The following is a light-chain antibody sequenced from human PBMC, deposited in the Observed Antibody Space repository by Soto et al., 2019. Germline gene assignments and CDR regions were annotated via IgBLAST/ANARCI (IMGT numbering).Light chain of an antibody. CDR1: NIGSKS. Sequence: SYELTQPPSVSVAPGKTARITCGGNNIGSKSVHWYQQKPGQAPVLVIYYDSDRPSGIPERFSGSNSGNTATLTISRVEAGDEADYYCPVWDSSSDRDVVFGGGTQLTVL. CDR2: YDS. CDR3: PVWDSSSDRDVV. V-gene: IGLV3-21*04. J-gene: IGLJ2*01.